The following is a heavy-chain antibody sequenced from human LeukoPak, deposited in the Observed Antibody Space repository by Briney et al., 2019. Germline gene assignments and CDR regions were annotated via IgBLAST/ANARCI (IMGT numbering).Heavy chain of an antibody. CDR2: IKRKTDGGTT. V-gene: IGHV3-15*01. CDR3: ANRETYYYGSGIEYAFDI. J-gene: IGHJ3*02. CDR1: GFTSSNAW. D-gene: IGHD3-10*01. Sequence: GGSLRLSCAASGFTSSNAWMSWVRQAPGKGLEWVGRIKRKTDGGTTDYAAPVKGRCIISRDDSQNTLYLEMNSLKTEDTAVYYCANRETYYYGSGIEYAFDIWGQGTMVTVSS.